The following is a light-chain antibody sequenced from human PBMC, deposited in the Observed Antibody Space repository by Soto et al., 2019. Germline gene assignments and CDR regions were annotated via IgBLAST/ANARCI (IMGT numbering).Light chain of an antibody. Sequence: QSALTQPPSASGSPGQSVTISCTGTSSDVGDNYVSWYQQHLGKAPKLIIYEVSQRPSGISNRFSGSKSGNTASLTISGLQAEDEADYSCSAYTITNTVVFGGGTKLTVL. V-gene: IGLV2-14*01. J-gene: IGLJ2*01. CDR1: SSDVGDNY. CDR3: SAYTITNTVV. CDR2: EVS.